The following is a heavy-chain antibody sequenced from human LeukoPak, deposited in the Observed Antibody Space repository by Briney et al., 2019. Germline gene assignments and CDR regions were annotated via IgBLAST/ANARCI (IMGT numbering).Heavy chain of an antibody. J-gene: IGHJ4*02. CDR3: AKHSITMIVVVSSAFDY. V-gene: IGHV3-23*01. CDR2: ISGSGGST. D-gene: IGHD3-22*01. Sequence: GGSLRLSCAASGFAFSSYAMSWVRQAPGKGLEWVSAISGSGGSTYHADSVNGRFTISRDNSKNTLYLQMNSLRAEDTAVYYCAKHSITMIVVVSSAFDYWGQGTLVTVSS. CDR1: GFAFSSYA.